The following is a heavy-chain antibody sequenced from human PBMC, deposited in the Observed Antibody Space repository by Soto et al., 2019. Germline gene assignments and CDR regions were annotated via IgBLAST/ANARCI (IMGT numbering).Heavy chain of an antibody. J-gene: IGHJ6*02. V-gene: IGHV3-33*01. CDR3: AREKKYSSSWYYCMDV. CDR2: IWYDGSNK. D-gene: IGHD6-13*01. CDR1: GFTFSIYG. Sequence: PGGSLRLSCAASGFTFSIYGMHWVRQAPGKGLEWVAVIWYDGSNKYYADSVKGRFTISRDNSKNTLYLQMNSLRAEDTAVYYCAREKKYSSSWYYCMDVWGQGTMVTVSS.